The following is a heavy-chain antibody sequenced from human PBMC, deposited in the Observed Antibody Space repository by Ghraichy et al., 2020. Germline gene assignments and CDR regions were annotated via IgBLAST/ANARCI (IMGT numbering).Heavy chain of an antibody. Sequence: GSLRLSCTVSGGSISSYYWSWIRQPPGKGLEWIGYIYYSGSTNYNPSLKSRVTISVDTSKNQFSLKLSSVTAADTAVYYCWAGGDYFDYWSQGTLVTVSS. CDR3: WAGGDYFDY. D-gene: IGHD2-8*02. CDR1: GGSISSYY. J-gene: IGHJ4*02. V-gene: IGHV4-59*01. CDR2: IYYSGST.